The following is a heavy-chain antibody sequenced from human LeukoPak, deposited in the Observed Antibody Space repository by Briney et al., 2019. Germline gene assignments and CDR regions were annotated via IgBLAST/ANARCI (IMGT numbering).Heavy chain of an antibody. CDR2: MNSDGTTV. D-gene: IGHD5-24*01. Sequence: GGSLRLSCAVSGFTFRTSWMHWVRQAPGGGLVWVSRMNSDGTTVNYADSVKGRFTMSRDNAKNTLYLQMNSLRAEDTAVYYCARGGNYYLDYWGQGTLATVSS. J-gene: IGHJ4*02. V-gene: IGHV3-74*01. CDR3: ARGGNYYLDY. CDR1: GFTFRTSW.